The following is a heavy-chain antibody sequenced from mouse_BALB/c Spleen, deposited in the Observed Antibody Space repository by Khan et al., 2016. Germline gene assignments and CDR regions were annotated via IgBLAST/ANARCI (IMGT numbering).Heavy chain of an antibody. CDR2: IFYSGSP. V-gene: IGHV3-2*02. CDR1: GYSITSDYA. Sequence: EVQLQESGPGLVQPSQSLSLTCTVTGYSITSDYAWSWIRQFPGNKLEWMGYIFYSGSPTYNPSLKSRISITRDTSKNQFFLQLNSVTTEDTATYYCARGDWYFDVWGAGTTVTVSS. CDR3: ARGDWYFDV. J-gene: IGHJ1*01.